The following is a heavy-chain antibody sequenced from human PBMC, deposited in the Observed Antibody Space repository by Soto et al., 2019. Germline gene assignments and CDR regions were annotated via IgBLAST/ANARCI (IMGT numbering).Heavy chain of an antibody. J-gene: IGHJ4*02. D-gene: IGHD2-15*01. CDR2: VSIGGST. CDR3: AKRRGAGGHFDY. CDR1: GFTFSSYA. Sequence: GGSLRLSCAASGFTFSSYAMGWVRQGPGKGLEWVAVVSIGGSTHYADSVRGRFTISRDNSKNTLSLQTNSLTAEDTAVYFCAKRRGAGGHFDYWGQGALVTVSS. V-gene: IGHV3-23*01.